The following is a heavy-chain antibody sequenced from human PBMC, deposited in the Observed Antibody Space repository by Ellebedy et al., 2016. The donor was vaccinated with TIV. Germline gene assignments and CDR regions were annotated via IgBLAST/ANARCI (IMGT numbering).Heavy chain of an antibody. Sequence: GESLKIPCAASGFRLTGSDLHWVRRPRGKGLEWVSASGAAGDTYYPDSVRGRFTISRESAKNSFYLQMNSLTAGNTAVYYCARGGPGGDNWFFGLWGRGTQVTVSS. V-gene: IGHV3-13*01. D-gene: IGHD3-10*01. CDR2: SGAAGDT. CDR3: ARGGPGGDNWFFGL. J-gene: IGHJ2*01. CDR1: GFRLTGSD.